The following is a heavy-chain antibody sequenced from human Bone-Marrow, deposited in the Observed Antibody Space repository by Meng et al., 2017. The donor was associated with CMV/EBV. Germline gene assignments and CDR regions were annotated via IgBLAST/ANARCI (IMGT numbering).Heavy chain of an antibody. D-gene: IGHD3-10*01. CDR1: GYTFTAHY. V-gene: IGHV1-18*04. CDR3: ARVGTYYYGSGSYLDSRRNDYYGMDV. CDR2: IHPHRGDT. Sequence: ASVKVSCKASGYTFTAHYFHWVRQAPGQGLEWMGWIHPHRGDTNYAQKLQGRVTMTTDTSTSTAYMELRSLRSDDTAVYYCARVGTYYYGSGSYLDSRRNDYYGMDVWGQGTTVTVSS. J-gene: IGHJ6*02.